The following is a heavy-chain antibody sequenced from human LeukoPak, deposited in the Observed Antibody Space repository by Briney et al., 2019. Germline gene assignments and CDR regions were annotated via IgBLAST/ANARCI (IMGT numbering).Heavy chain of an antibody. D-gene: IGHD1-26*01. J-gene: IGHJ4*02. Sequence: GASVKVSCKASGGTFSSYAISWVRQAPGQGLEWMGRIIPILGIANYAQKFQGRVTITADKSTSTAYMELSSLRSEDTAVYYCAKEVGATNYFDYWGQGTLVTVSS. CDR3: AKEVGATNYFDY. CDR1: GGTFSSYA. CDR2: IIPILGIA. V-gene: IGHV1-69*04.